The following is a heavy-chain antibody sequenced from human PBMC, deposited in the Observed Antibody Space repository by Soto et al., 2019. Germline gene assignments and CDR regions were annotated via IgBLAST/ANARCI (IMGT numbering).Heavy chain of an antibody. CDR3: ATIRVRGGPLRFED. J-gene: IGHJ4*01. Sequence: QVQLVQSGAEVRKPGSSVKVSCKTSGGLISKYSFNWVRQAPGHGLEWMGGVLPISGSTDYAQKFQGRLTITADRSTSTVYMELSRLRSDDTANYYCATIRVRGGPLRFEDGGQGMLISVSS. D-gene: IGHD5-12*01. CDR2: VLPISGST. V-gene: IGHV1-69*06. CDR1: GGLISKYS.